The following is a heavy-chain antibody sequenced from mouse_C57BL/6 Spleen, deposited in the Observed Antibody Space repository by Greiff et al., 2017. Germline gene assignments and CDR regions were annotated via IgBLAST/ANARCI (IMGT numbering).Heavy chain of an antibody. J-gene: IGHJ3*01. CDR3: ARPHGKGGTWFAY. Sequence: VQLQQPGTELVKPGASVKLSCKASGYTFTSYWMHWVKQRPGQGLEWIGNINPSNGGTNYNEKFRSKATLTVDKSSSTAYMQLSSLTSEDSAVYYCARPHGKGGTWFAYWGQGTLVTVSA. D-gene: IGHD2-1*01. CDR2: INPSNGGT. V-gene: IGHV1-53*01. CDR1: GYTFTSYW.